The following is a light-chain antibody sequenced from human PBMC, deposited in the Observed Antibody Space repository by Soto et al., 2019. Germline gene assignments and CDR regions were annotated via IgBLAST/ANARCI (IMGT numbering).Light chain of an antibody. CDR1: QSVNGRY. CDR2: GAS. V-gene: IGKV3-20*01. CDR3: QQYGSSLPWT. Sequence: EIVVTQSPGTLSLSPGESATLSCRASQSVNGRYLAWYQQKPGQSPRLLIYGASTRATGVPDRFSGSGSGTDFTLTISRLEPEDFAVYYCQQYGSSLPWTFGQGTTVEMK. J-gene: IGKJ1*01.